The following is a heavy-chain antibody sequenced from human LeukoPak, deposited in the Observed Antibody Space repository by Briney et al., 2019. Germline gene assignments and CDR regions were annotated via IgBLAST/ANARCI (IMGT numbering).Heavy chain of an antibody. J-gene: IGHJ6*03. CDR3: AKDKSIAAPVYYMDV. D-gene: IGHD6-6*01. CDR1: GFTFSSYW. CDR2: IRYDGSNK. Sequence: PGGSLRLSCAASGFTFSSYWMSWVRQAPGKGLEWVAFIRYDGSNKYYADSVKGRFTISRDNSKNTLYLQMNSLRAEDTAVYYCAKDKSIAAPVYYMDVWGKGTTVTVSS. V-gene: IGHV3-30*02.